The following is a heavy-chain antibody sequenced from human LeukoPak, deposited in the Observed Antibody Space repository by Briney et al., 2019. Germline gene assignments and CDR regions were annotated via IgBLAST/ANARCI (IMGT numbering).Heavy chain of an antibody. CDR1: GFSVSSNS. J-gene: IGHJ4*02. CDR3: ARRAGAYSHPYDY. V-gene: IGHV3-53*01. D-gene: IGHD4/OR15-4a*01. CDR2: IYSGTT. Sequence: GGSLRLSCTVSGFSVSSNSMSWVRQAPGKGLEWVSFIYSGTTHYSDSVKGRFTISRDNSKNTLYLQMNSLRAEDTAVYYCARRAGAYSHPYDYWGQGTLVTVSS.